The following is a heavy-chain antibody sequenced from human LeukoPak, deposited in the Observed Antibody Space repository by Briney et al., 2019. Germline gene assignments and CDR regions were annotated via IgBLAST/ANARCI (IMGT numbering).Heavy chain of an antibody. CDR2: INHSGST. CDR3: ARRLIAAAGRYFDY. V-gene: IGHV4-34*01. CDR1: GGSFSGYY. J-gene: IGHJ4*02. Sequence: SETLSLTFAVYGGSFSGYYWSWIRQPPGKGLEWIGEINHSGSTNYNPSLKSRVTISVDTSKNQFSLKLSSVTAADTAVYYCARRLIAAAGRYFDYWGQGTLVTVSS. D-gene: IGHD6-13*01.